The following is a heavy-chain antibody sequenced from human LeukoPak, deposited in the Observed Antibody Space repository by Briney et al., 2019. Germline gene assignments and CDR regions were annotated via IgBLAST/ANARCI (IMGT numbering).Heavy chain of an antibody. V-gene: IGHV1-69-2*01. D-gene: IGHD3/OR15-3a*01. CDR1: GYTFTAYY. Sequence: GASMKISCKASGYTFTAYYIHWVQQAPGKGLEWMGRVDPEDGESIYAGRFQGRVTMTADTSTNTAYMEPSSLGSDDTAVYYCATAPRILDLDSDNRFGDYWGQGTLVTVSS. CDR2: VDPEDGES. CDR3: ATAPRILDLDSDNRFGDY. J-gene: IGHJ4*02.